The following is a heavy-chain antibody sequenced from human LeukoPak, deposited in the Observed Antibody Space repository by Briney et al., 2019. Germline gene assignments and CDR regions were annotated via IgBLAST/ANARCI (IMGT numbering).Heavy chain of an antibody. CDR3: ARHGGYASPPKF. Sequence: SETLSLSCTVSGGSISSYYWSWIRQPAGKGLEWIGYIYPSGSTNYNPSLESRVTISVDTSRNQFSLKLRSVTAADTAVYYYARHGGYASPPKFWGQGTLVTVSS. D-gene: IGHD2-2*01. CDR1: GGSISSYY. J-gene: IGHJ4*02. CDR2: IYPSGST. V-gene: IGHV4-4*09.